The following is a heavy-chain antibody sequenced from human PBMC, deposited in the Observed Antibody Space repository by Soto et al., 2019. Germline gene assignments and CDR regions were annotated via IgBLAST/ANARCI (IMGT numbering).Heavy chain of an antibody. CDR2: INHSGST. Sequence: SETLSLTCAVYGGSFSGYYWSWIRQPPGKGLEWIGEINHSGSTNYNPSLKSRVTLSVDTSKNQFSLKLSSVTAADTAVYYCARARGRNWNYPSYYYYGMDVWGQGTTVTVS. CDR1: GGSFSGYY. J-gene: IGHJ6*02. V-gene: IGHV4-34*01. CDR3: ARARGRNWNYPSYYYYGMDV. D-gene: IGHD1-7*01.